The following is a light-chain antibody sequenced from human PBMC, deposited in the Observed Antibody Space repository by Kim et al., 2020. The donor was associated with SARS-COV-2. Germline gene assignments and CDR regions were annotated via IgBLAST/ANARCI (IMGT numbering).Light chain of an antibody. J-gene: IGLJ3*02. CDR1: SSDISSYNR. Sequence: GQSVTISCTGTSSDISSYNRVSWYQQPPDTAPKLMIYEVYNRPSGVPDRFSGSKSGNTASLTISGLQAEDEADYYCSSYTSSTTWVFGGGTQLTVL. V-gene: IGLV2-18*02. CDR2: EVY. CDR3: SSYTSSTTWV.